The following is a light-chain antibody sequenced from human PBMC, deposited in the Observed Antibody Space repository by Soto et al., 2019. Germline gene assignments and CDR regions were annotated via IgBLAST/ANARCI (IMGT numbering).Light chain of an antibody. CDR2: EVF. CDR3: SSYAGSDSVL. Sequence: QSVLTQPASVSGSPGQSITISCTGTSSDVGGYNYVSWYHHHPGKAPKLIIYEVFKRPSGVPDRFSGSKSGNTASLTVSGLQAEDEADYYCSSYAGSDSVLFGGGTKLTVL. V-gene: IGLV2-8*01. J-gene: IGLJ3*02. CDR1: SSDVGGYNY.